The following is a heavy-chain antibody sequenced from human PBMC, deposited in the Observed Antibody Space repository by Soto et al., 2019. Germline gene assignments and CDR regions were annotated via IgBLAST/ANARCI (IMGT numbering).Heavy chain of an antibody. J-gene: IGHJ5*02. Sequence: GAPGKVSWKASGSTFSRYAISWGRQAPGQGLEWMGGIIPIFGTANYAQKFQGRVTITADESTSTAYMELSSLRPEDTAVYYCAREGRSIAARYWFDPWGQGTLVTVSS. CDR2: IIPIFGTA. V-gene: IGHV1-69*13. CDR1: GSTFSRYA. CDR3: AREGRSIAARYWFDP. D-gene: IGHD6-6*01.